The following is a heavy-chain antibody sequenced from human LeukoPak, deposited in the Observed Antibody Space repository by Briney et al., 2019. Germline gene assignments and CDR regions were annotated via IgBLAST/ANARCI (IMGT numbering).Heavy chain of an antibody. V-gene: IGHV4-61*02. CDR2: IYTSGST. D-gene: IGHD6-6*01. Sequence: PSETLSLTCTVSGGSISSGSYYWSWTRQPAGKGLEWIGRIYTSGSTNYNPSLKSRVTISVDTSKNQFSLKLSSVTAADTAVYYCARVERGSSPSYYYYYMDVWGKGTTVTVSS. CDR3: ARVERGSSPSYYYYYMDV. J-gene: IGHJ6*03. CDR1: GGSISSGSYY.